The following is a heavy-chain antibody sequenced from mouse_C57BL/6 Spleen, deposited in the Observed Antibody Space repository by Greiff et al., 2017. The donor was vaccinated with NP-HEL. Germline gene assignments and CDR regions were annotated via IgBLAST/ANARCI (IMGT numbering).Heavy chain of an antibody. J-gene: IGHJ2*01. V-gene: IGHV1-85*01. Sequence: QVQLKQSGPELVKPGASVKLSCKASGYTFTSYDINWVKQRPGQGLEWIGWIYPRDGSTKYNEKFKGKATLTVATSSSTAYMELHSLTSEDSAVYFCARWNYYGGSYLDYGGEGTTVTVSS. CDR3: ARWNYYGGSYLDY. CDR2: IYPRDGST. D-gene: IGHD1-1*01. CDR1: GYTFTSYD.